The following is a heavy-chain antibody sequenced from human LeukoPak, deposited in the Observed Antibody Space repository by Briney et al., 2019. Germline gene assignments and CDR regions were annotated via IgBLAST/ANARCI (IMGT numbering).Heavy chain of an antibody. D-gene: IGHD6-13*01. V-gene: IGHV4-39*01. CDR3: ARRWQLGDAFDI. CDR1: GGSISSSSYY. J-gene: IGHJ3*02. CDR2: IYYSGST. Sequence: NPSETLSLTCTVSGGSISSSSYYWGWIRQPPGKGLEWIGSIYYSGSTYYNPSLKSRVTISVDTSKNQFSLKLSSVTAADTAVYYCARRWQLGDAFDIWGQGTMVTVSS.